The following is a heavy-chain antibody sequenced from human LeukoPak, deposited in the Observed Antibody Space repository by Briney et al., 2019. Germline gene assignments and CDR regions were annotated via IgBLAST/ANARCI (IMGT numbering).Heavy chain of an antibody. Sequence: PGGSLRLSCAASGFSVSNKYITWFRQAPGKGLEWVAVISYDGSNKYYADSVKGRFTISRDNSKNTLYLQMNSLRAEDTAVYYCAKDQKYYYGSGSYDYWGQGTLVTVSS. CDR2: ISYDGSNK. CDR1: GFSVSNKY. CDR3: AKDQKYYYGSGSYDY. D-gene: IGHD3-10*01. V-gene: IGHV3-30*18. J-gene: IGHJ4*02.